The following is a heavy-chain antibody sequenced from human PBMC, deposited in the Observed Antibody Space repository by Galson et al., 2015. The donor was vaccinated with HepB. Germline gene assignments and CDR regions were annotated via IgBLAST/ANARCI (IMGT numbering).Heavy chain of an antibody. D-gene: IGHD3-3*01. CDR1: GFSFDTYA. V-gene: IGHV3-23*01. J-gene: IGHJ4*02. CDR3: AKDPDFDFYSEKSTTFDY. CDR2: ISGAGHNT. Sequence: SLGLSCAASGFSFDTYAMSWVREAPGKGLEGVSGISGAGHNTYYADAVRGRFTISRDNSKNTVYLQMISLRDVDTAMYYCAKDPDFDFYSEKSTTFDYWGRGTLVTVSS.